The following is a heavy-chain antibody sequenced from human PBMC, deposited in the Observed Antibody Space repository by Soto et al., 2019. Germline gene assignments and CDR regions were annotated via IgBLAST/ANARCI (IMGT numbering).Heavy chain of an antibody. J-gene: IGHJ5*02. CDR3: ARRSCPWLTEIKFEP. Sequence: ASVKVCAEAPPYTVIGYTIYWVRHGPGQGLEWMGGVKLRSGDTDYAQNFKGRVPMARDTSHLSAYMEVNNLVPNDTPVYHCARRSCPWLTEIKFEPLGQGTLVRVSS. CDR2: VKLRSGDT. CDR1: PYTVIGYT. D-gene: IGHD3-9*01. V-gene: IGHV1-2*02.